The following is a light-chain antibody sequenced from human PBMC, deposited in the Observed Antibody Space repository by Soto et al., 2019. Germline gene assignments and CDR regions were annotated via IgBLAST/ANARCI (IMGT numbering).Light chain of an antibody. CDR3: QVWDSLSDHHV. J-gene: IGLJ1*01. Sequence: SYELTQPPSVSVAPGQTARISCGGNKIETKTVFWYQQKPGQAPVVVVSDDSVRPSGIPERFSGSNSGGTATLSIIGVEAGDEADNYCQVWDSLSDHHVFGPGTKVTVL. CDR2: DDS. CDR1: KIETKT. V-gene: IGLV3-21*02.